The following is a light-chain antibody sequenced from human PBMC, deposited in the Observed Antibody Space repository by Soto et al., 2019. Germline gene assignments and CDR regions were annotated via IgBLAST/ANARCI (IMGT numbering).Light chain of an antibody. V-gene: IGKV3-20*01. CDR3: QQYGSSPPYT. CDR1: QGVSSNN. CDR2: GAS. Sequence: EIVLTQSPGTLSLSPGEAATLSCRASQGVSSNNLARYQQKPGRAPRLLIFGASNRASDIPHRFSGSGSGTDFTLTISRLEPEDFAVYYCQQYGSSPPYTFGQGTKLEIK. J-gene: IGKJ2*01.